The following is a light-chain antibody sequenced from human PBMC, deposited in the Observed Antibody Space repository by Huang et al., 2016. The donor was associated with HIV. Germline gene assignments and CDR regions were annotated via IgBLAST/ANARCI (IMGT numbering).Light chain of an antibody. J-gene: IGKJ1*01. V-gene: IGKV4-1*01. Sequence: DIVLTQSPGSLALSLGERAAINCTASQCVLKTSNNKNCLNWDQLKSREPPKLLNDWASSRESGVAARCSSRGAGTDFTLTIAGLQDEDVAVYYCHQYYITPQSFGQGTRVEV. CDR3: HQYYITPQS. CDR2: WAS. CDR1: QCVLKTSNNKNC.